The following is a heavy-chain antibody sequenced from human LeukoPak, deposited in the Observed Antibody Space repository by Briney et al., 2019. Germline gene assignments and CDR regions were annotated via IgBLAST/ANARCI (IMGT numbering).Heavy chain of an antibody. V-gene: IGHV3-23*01. CDR2: ISGSGGST. Sequence: GGSLRLSCAASGFTFSSYAMSWVRQAPGKGLEWVSAISGSGGSTYYADSVKGRFTISRDNSKNTLYLQMNSLRAEDTAVYYCAQRPSVSFGELSLDYWGQGTLVTVSS. D-gene: IGHD3-10*01. CDR3: AQRPSVSFGELSLDY. J-gene: IGHJ4*02. CDR1: GFTFSSYA.